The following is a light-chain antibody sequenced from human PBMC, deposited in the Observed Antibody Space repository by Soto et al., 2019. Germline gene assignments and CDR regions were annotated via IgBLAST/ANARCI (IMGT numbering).Light chain of an antibody. Sequence: EIVLTQSPATLSLSPGERATLSCRARQSVSSYLAWYQQKPGQAPRLLIYDASNRATGIPARFSGSGSGTDFTLTISSLEPEDFAVYYCQQRSNWPGLTFGGGTKVDIK. V-gene: IGKV3-11*01. CDR2: DAS. J-gene: IGKJ4*01. CDR3: QQRSNWPGLT. CDR1: QSVSSY.